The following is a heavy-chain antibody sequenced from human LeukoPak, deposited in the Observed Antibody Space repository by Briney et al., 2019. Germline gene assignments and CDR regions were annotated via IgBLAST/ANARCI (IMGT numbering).Heavy chain of an antibody. CDR1: GGSISSGSYY. D-gene: IGHD3-3*01. J-gene: IGHJ4*02. Sequence: SQTLSLTCTVSGGSISSGSYYWSWIRQPAGKGLEWIGRIYTSGSTNYNPSLKSRVTISVDTSKNQFSLKLSSVTAADTAVYYCAGRTRGTIFGVREYWGQGTLVTVSS. CDR3: AGRTRGTIFGVREY. V-gene: IGHV4-61*02. CDR2: IYTSGST.